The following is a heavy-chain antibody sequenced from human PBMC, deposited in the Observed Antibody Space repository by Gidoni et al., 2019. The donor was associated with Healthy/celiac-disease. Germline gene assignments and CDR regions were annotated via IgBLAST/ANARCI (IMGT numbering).Heavy chain of an antibody. Sequence: EVQLLESGGGLVQPGGSLRLSCAASGFTFSSYAMSWVRQAPGKGLEWVSAISGSGGSTYYADSVKGRFTISRDNSKNTLYLQMNSLRAEDTAVYYCAKGAAAAGISGRYPTRGDYWGQGTLVTVSS. CDR3: AKGAAAAGISGRYPTRGDY. CDR2: ISGSGGST. V-gene: IGHV3-23*01. D-gene: IGHD6-13*01. J-gene: IGHJ4*02. CDR1: GFTFSSYA.